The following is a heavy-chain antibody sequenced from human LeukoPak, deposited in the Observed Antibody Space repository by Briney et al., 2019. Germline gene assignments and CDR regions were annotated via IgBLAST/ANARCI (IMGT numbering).Heavy chain of an antibody. Sequence: GGSLRLSRAVSGFTFSNYWMTWVRQAPGKGLEWVANIKRDGSESYYMDSAKGRFTVSRDNAKNSLYLQMNSLRAEDSALYFCARRDSSGWYYFDHWGPGTLVTVSS. CDR2: IKRDGSES. CDR3: ARRDSSGWYYFDH. V-gene: IGHV3-7*01. J-gene: IGHJ4*02. CDR1: GFTFSNYW. D-gene: IGHD6-19*01.